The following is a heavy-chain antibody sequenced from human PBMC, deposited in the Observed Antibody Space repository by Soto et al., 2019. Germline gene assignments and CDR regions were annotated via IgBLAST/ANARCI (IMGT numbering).Heavy chain of an antibody. J-gene: IGHJ4*02. CDR3: AEDEGYKVPEPN. Sequence: SETLSLTCTVSGDSISSGGSYWSWIRQYPGKGLEWIGYIHDSGRTYYIPSREGRVTISLDTSKNQFSLKLSSVTAADTAVYYCAEDEGYKVPEPNWGQGTLVTVSS. CDR2: IHDSGRT. CDR1: GDSISSGGSY. D-gene: IGHD5-18*01. V-gene: IGHV4-31*03.